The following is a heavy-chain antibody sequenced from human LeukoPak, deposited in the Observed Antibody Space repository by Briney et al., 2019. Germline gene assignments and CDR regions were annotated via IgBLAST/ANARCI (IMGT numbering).Heavy chain of an antibody. D-gene: IGHD4-17*01. CDR2: ISGNGGST. CDR3: ARGYGSIDY. V-gene: IGHV3-64*01. Sequence: PGGSLRLSCTASGFTFSTYTMHWVRQAPGKGLEYVSAISGNGGSTYYANSVKGRFTISRDNAKNSLYLQMNSLRAEDTAVYYCARGYGSIDYWGQGTLVTVSS. CDR1: GFTFSTYT. J-gene: IGHJ4*02.